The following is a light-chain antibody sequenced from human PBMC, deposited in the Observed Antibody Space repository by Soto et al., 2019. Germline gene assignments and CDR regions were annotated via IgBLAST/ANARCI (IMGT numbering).Light chain of an antibody. CDR2: DNS. CDR3: GTWDNSLSVVV. CDR1: SSNIGNNY. Sequence: QSVLSQPPSVSAAPGQRVTISCSGSSSNIGNNYVSWYQQFPGTAPKLLIYDNSARPSAIPDRFSGSKSGTSATLGITGLQTGDEADYYCGTWDNSLSVVVFGGGTKLTVL. V-gene: IGLV1-51*01. J-gene: IGLJ2*01.